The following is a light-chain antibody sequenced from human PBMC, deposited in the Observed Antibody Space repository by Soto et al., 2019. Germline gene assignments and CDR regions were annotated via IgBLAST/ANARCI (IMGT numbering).Light chain of an antibody. V-gene: IGKV1-27*01. CDR2: AAS. CDR1: QGISNY. CDR3: QNYNSAPYA. J-gene: IGKJ3*01. Sequence: DIQMTQSPSSLSASVGDRVTITCRASQGISNYLAWSQQKPGKVPKLLIYAASTLQSGVPSRFSGSGSGTDFTLTISSLQAEDVATYYYQNYNSAPYAFGPRTKVDIK.